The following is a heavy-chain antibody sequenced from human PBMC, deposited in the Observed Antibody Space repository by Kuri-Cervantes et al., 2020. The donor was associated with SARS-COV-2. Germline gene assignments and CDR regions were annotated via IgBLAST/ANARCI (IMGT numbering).Heavy chain of an antibody. CDR3: ARDFHYGSGSYYNYYYYGMDV. V-gene: IGHV3-11*06. J-gene: IGHJ6*02. D-gene: IGHD3-10*01. Sequence: GESLKISCAASGFTFSDYYMSWIRQAPGKGLEWVSYISSSSSYTNYADSVKGRFTISRDNAKNSLYLQMNSLRAEDTAVYYCARDFHYGSGSYYNYYYYGMDVWGQGTTVTVSS. CDR1: GFTFSDYY. CDR2: ISSSSSYT.